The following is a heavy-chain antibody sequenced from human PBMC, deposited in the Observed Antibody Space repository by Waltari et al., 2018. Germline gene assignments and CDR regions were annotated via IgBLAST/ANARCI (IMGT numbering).Heavy chain of an antibody. CDR2: IGVYNGDT. CDR1: GYMFNNYA. V-gene: IGHV1-18*01. J-gene: IGHJ5*02. CDR3: ARVYDSSAYYNTYFDP. Sequence: QVQLVQSGAEVKKPGASVKVSCKTSGYMFNNYAITWVRQAPGQGLEWMGWIGVYNGDTKSTQEFQDRLTMTTDTSTSTAYMELRSLTSDDTAVYYCARVYDSSAYYNTYFDPWGQGTLVTVSS. D-gene: IGHD3-22*01.